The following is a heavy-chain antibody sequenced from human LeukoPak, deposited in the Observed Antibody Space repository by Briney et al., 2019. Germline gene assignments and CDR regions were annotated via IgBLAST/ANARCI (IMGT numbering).Heavy chain of an antibody. CDR2: ISWNSGSI. Sequence: PGGSLRLSCAASGFTFDDYAMHWVRQAPGKGPEWVSGISWNSGSIGYADSVKGRFTISRDNAKNSLYLQMNSLRAEDTALYYCAKEDKVGGMDVWGQGTTVTVSS. J-gene: IGHJ6*02. V-gene: IGHV3-9*01. CDR3: AKEDKVGGMDV. D-gene: IGHD1-26*01. CDR1: GFTFDDYA.